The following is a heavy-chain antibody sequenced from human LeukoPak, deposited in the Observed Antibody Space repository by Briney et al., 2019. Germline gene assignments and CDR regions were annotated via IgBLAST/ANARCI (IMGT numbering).Heavy chain of an antibody. D-gene: IGHD2-15*01. CDR1: GFTCSSYS. Sequence: PGGSLRLSCAASGFTCSSYSMNWVRQAPGKGLEWVSSISSSSSYIYYADSVKGRFTISRDNAKNSLYLQMNSLRAEDTAVYYCARAANRYCSGGSCYGYWGQGTLVTVSS. V-gene: IGHV3-21*01. J-gene: IGHJ4*02. CDR3: ARAANRYCSGGSCYGY. CDR2: ISSSSSYI.